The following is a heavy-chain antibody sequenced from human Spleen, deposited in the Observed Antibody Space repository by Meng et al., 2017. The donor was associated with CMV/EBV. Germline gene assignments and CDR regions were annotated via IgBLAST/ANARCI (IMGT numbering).Heavy chain of an antibody. V-gene: IGHV3-9*01. J-gene: IGHJ4*02. CDR2: ISWNSGSI. D-gene: IGHD5-18*01. CDR1: GFTFDDYA. Sequence: SLKISCAASGFTFDDYAMHWVRQAPGKGLEWVSGISWNSGSIGYADSVKGRFTISRDNAKNSLYLQMNSLRAEDTAVYYCARGNSYAHIFDYWGQGTMVTVSS. CDR3: ARGNSYAHIFDY.